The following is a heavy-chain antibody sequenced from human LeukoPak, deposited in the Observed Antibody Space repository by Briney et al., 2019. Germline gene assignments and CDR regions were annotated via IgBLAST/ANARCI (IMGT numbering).Heavy chain of an antibody. CDR1: GGSISSGSYY. CDR3: ARHNPKGTIFGGRSKGWFDP. J-gene: IGHJ5*02. CDR2: IYTSGST. Sequence: SETLSLTCTVSGGSISSGSYYWSWIRQPAGKGLEWIGRIYTSGSTNYNPSLKSRVTISVDTSKNQFSLKLSSVTAADTAVYYCARHNPKGTIFGGRSKGWFDPWGQGTLVTVSS. V-gene: IGHV4-61*02. D-gene: IGHD3-3*01.